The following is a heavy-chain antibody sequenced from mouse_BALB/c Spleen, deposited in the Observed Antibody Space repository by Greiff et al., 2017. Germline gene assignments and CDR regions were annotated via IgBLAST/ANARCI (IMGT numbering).Heavy chain of an antibody. J-gene: IGHJ2*01. V-gene: IGHV3-2*02. CDR1: GYSITSDYA. D-gene: IGHD1-1*01. CDR3: ARYPYYGSSTPFDY. CDR2: ISYSGST. Sequence: EVKLLESGPGLVKPSQSLSLTCTVTGYSITSDYAWNWIRQFPGNKLEWMGYISYSGSTSYNPSLKSRISITRDTSKNQFFLQLNSVTTEDTATYYCARYPYYGSSTPFDYWGQGTTLTVSS.